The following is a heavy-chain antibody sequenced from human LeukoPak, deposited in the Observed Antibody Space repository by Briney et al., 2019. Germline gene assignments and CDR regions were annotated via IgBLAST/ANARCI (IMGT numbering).Heavy chain of an antibody. CDR3: TIDYDYAWGSYRLGF. D-gene: IGHD3-16*02. CDR2: IKSKTDGGTT. J-gene: IGHJ4*02. Sequence: GGSLRLSCAASGFTFTNAWMSWVRQAPGKGLEWVGRIKSKTDGGTTDYAAPVKGRFTISRDDSKDTLYLQMNKLKPEDTGVYYCTIDYDYAWGSYRLGFWGQGSLVTVSS. CDR1: GFTFTNAW. V-gene: IGHV3-15*01.